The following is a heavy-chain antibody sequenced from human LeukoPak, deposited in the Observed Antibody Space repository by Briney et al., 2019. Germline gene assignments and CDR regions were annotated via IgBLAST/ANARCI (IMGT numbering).Heavy chain of an antibody. V-gene: IGHV4-59*08. CDR1: GGSISSYY. D-gene: IGHD5-18*01. CDR2: IYYSGST. Sequence: SETLSLTCTVSGGSISSYYWSWIRQPPGKGLEWIGYIYYSGSTNYIPSLTSRVTISVDTSKNRFSLKLTSVTAADTAVYYCARHLRGYSYGPFDYWGQGTLVTVSS. CDR3: ARHLRGYSYGPFDY. J-gene: IGHJ4*02.